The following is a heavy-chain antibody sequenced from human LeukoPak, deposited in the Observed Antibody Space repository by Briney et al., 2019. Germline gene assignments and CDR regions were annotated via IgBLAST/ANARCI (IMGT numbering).Heavy chain of an antibody. CDR1: GGSFSGYY. Sequence: PSETLSLTCAVYGGSFSGYYWSWIRQPPGKGLEWIGEINHSGSTNYNPSLKSRVTMSVDTSKNQFSLKLSSVTAADTAVYYCARDRRIAAAGTLVNYYYGMDVWGQGTTVTVSS. CDR2: INHSGST. D-gene: IGHD6-13*01. CDR3: ARDRRIAAAGTLVNYYYGMDV. V-gene: IGHV4-34*01. J-gene: IGHJ6*02.